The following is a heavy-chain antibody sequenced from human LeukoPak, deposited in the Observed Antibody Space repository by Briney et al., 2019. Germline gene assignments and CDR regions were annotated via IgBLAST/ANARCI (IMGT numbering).Heavy chain of an antibody. D-gene: IGHD2-15*01. CDR1: GFTLSSYW. CDR2: INSDGSST. Sequence: GGSLRLSCAASGFTLSSYWMHWVRQAPGNGLVWVSRINSDGSSTSNADSVKGRFTISRDNAKNTLYLQMNSLRAEDTAVYYCARGVEWFDPWGQGTLVTVSP. V-gene: IGHV3-74*01. CDR3: ARGVEWFDP. J-gene: IGHJ5*02.